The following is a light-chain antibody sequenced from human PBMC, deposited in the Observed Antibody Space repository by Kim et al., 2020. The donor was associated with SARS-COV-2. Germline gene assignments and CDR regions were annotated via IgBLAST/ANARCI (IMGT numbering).Light chain of an antibody. CDR2: RNN. CDR1: SSNIGSNY. CDR3: AAWDDSLSGGV. V-gene: IGLV1-47*01. Sequence: QSVLTQPPSASGTPGQRVTISCSGSSSNIGSNYVYWYQQFPGTAPKLLIYRNNQRPSGVPDRFSGSKSGTSASLAISGLRSVDEADYYCAAWDDSLSGGVFGGGTQLTVL. J-gene: IGLJ2*01.